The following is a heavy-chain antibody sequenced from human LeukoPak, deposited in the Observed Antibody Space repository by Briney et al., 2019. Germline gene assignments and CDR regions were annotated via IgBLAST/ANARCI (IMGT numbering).Heavy chain of an antibody. CDR2: LSKSGST. Sequence: SETLFLTCTVSGGSISSYYWSWIRLPPGKGLEWIGYLSKSGSTNYSPSLKSRVTVFGDTSKNQFFLKLSSVTAADTAMYYCARARYVNSFYAFDIWGQGTLVIVSS. J-gene: IGHJ3*02. V-gene: IGHV4-59*01. D-gene: IGHD3-9*01. CDR3: ARARYVNSFYAFDI. CDR1: GGSISSYY.